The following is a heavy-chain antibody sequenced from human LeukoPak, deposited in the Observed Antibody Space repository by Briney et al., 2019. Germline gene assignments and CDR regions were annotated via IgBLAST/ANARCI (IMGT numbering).Heavy chain of an antibody. D-gene: IGHD6-19*01. CDR3: TRAGGGQYYFDY. CDR2: ISGRGEST. Sequence: GGSLRLSCAASGFTFSSYTMSWVRQAPGEGLEWLSAISGRGESTFYAPSVKGRFAISRDNSKNTLYLQMNSLRAEDTAVYYCTRAGGGQYYFDYWGQGTLSPSPQ. J-gene: IGHJ4*02. CDR1: GFTFSSYT. V-gene: IGHV3-23*01.